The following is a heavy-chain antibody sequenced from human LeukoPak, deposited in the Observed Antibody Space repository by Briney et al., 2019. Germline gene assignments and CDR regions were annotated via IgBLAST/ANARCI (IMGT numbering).Heavy chain of an antibody. CDR3: ARGTIGVFSYFDL. CDR2: ISYGGNQK. J-gene: IGHJ4*02. CDR1: VFTFSIYA. V-gene: IGHV3-30*07. D-gene: IGHD3-22*01. Sequence: GGSLRLSCEASVFTFSIYAMHWVRQAPGKGLEWVAVISYGGNQKHYADSVKGRFTISRDNSKNTLDLQMNSLRGDDTAVYYCARGTIGVFSYFDLWGQGTLVTVSS.